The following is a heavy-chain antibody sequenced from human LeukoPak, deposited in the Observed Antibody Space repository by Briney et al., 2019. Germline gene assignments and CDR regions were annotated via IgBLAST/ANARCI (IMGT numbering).Heavy chain of an antibody. J-gene: IGHJ5*02. D-gene: IGHD2-15*01. V-gene: IGHV4-38-2*02. CDR1: AYSISSGYY. Sequence: SETLSLTCSVSAYSISSGYYWGWIRQPPGKGLEWIGSIHHTGYTFYNPSVKSRITISVETSKNQFSLKLSSVTAADTAIYYCARDPATWWFGPWGQGTLVTVSS. CDR3: ARDPATWWFGP. CDR2: IHHTGYT.